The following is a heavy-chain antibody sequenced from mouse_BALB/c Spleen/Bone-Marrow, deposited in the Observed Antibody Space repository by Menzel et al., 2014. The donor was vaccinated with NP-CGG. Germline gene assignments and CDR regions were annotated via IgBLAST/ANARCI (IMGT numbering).Heavy chain of an antibody. V-gene: IGHV4-1*02. D-gene: IGHD2-1*01. J-gene: IGHJ2*01. CDR1: GFDFXRYW. Sequence: EVQVVESGGGLVQPGGSLKLSCAASGFDFXRYWMSWVRQAPGKGLQWIGEINPDSRTINYTPSLKDKFIISRDNAKNTLYLQMSKVRSEDTALYYCARGNYYGHLDYWGQGTTLTVSS. CDR2: INPDSRTI. CDR3: ARGNYYGHLDY.